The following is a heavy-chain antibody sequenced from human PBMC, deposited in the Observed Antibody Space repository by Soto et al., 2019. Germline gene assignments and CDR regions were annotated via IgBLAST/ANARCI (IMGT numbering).Heavy chain of an antibody. Sequence: QVKLQESGPGLVKPSQTLSLTCTVSGGSISSGGYYWSWIRQHPGKGLEWIGSIYYSGSTYYNPSLKYRVTISLDTSKNQFSLKLSSVNAADTAVYYWAREPNSSGYYYVGWFAPCGQGTLVTVS. CDR3: AREPNSSGYYYVGWFAP. V-gene: IGHV4-31*03. CDR1: GGSISSGGYY. CDR2: IYYSGST. J-gene: IGHJ5*02. D-gene: IGHD3-22*01.